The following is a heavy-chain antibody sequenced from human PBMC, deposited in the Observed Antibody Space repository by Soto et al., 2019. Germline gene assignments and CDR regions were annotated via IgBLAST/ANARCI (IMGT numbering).Heavy chain of an antibody. D-gene: IGHD3-16*01. CDR1: GFIFPTHA. CDR3: AKDRRAGGNSAFYFDF. CDR2: ISATGGGT. V-gene: IGHV3-23*01. J-gene: IGHJ4*02. Sequence: PGGSLRLSCAASGFIFPTHAMSWVRQAPGKGLEWVSLISATGGGTYYADSVKGRFTISRDNSHNTLYLQVHSLTAEDTAVYYCAKDRRAGGNSAFYFDFWGQGAQVTVSS.